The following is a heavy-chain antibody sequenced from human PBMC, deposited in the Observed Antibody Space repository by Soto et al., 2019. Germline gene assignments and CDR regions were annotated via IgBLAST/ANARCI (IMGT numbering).Heavy chain of an antibody. CDR2: INHSGST. V-gene: IGHV4-34*01. Sequence: QVQLQQWGAGLLKPSETLSLTCAVYGGSFSGYYWSWIRQPPGKGLEWIGEINHSGSTNYNPSLKSRVTISVDTSKSQFSLKLSSVTAADTAVYYCARDCSGGSCYFDYWGQGTLVTVSS. J-gene: IGHJ4*02. CDR1: GGSFSGYY. D-gene: IGHD2-15*01. CDR3: ARDCSGGSCYFDY.